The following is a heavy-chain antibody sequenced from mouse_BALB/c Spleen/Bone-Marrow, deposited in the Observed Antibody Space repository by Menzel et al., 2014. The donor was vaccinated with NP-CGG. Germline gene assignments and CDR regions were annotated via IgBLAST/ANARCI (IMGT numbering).Heavy chain of an antibody. CDR1: GFSLSTSVMS. Sequence: QVPLKECGPGILQPSQSLSLTCSFSGFSLSTSVMSVGWIRPPSGKGLEWLAHIWWNDDNYYNPALKSRLTISKDTSNNQVFLKIANGDTADTDPYSCPRLPYFDYWGQGNTPTASS. CDR3: PRLPYFDY. V-gene: IGHV8-8*01. J-gene: IGHJ2*01. CDR2: IWWNDDN.